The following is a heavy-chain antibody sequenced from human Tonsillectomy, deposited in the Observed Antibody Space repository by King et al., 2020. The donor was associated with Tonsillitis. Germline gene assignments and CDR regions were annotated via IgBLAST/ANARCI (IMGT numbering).Heavy chain of an antibody. Sequence: VQLQQWGAGLWKPSETLSLTCAVYGGSLSDYYWSWIRQPPGKGLEWIGEINHSGSTKYNPSLKSRVTISVDTSKNQVSLKLSSVTAADTSVYYCARSPKNYYYGMDGWGQGTTVTVSS. CDR3: ARSPKNYYYGMDG. CDR2: INHSGST. CDR1: GGSLSDYY. J-gene: IGHJ6*02. V-gene: IGHV4-34*01.